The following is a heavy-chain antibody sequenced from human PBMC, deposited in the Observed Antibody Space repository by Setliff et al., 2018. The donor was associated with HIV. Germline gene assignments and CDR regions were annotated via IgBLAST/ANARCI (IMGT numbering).Heavy chain of an antibody. Sequence: SETLSLTCTVSGGSISSYYWNWVRQPPGKGLEWIGYIDTSGSTNYNPSLKSRVTMSIDTSKNQFSLRLTSVTAADTAVYYCARGRGSSSSWPIDYWGQGTLVTVSS. CDR1: GGSISSYY. CDR2: IDTSGST. D-gene: IGHD6-13*01. J-gene: IGHJ4*02. CDR3: ARGRGSSSSWPIDY. V-gene: IGHV4-4*09.